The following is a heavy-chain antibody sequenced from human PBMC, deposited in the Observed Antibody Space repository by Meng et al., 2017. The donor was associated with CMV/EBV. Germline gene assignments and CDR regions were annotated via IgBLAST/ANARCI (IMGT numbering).Heavy chain of an antibody. J-gene: IGHJ6*02. Sequence: GGSLRLSCAASGFTVSDNEMSGVRQAPGKGLEWVSSISSSSSYIYYADSVKGRFTISRDNAKNSLYLQMNSLRAEDMAVYYCARDGAAAGYYYYYGMDVWGQGTTVTVSS. CDR1: GFTVSDNE. CDR3: ARDGAAAGYYYYYGMDV. V-gene: IGHV3-21*01. CDR2: ISSSSSYI. D-gene: IGHD6-13*01.